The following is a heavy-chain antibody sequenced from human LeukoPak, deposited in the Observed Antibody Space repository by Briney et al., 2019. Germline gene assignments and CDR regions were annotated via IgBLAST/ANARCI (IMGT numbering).Heavy chain of an antibody. CDR1: GFTFSSYG. CDR2: IRYDGSNK. Sequence: GGSLRLSCAASGFTFSSYGMHWVRQAPGKGLEWVAFIRYDGSNKYYADSVKGRFTISRDNAKNSLYLQMNSLRAEDTAVYYCARHFCSSTSCSNWGQGTLVTVSS. J-gene: IGHJ4*02. D-gene: IGHD2-2*01. CDR3: ARHFCSSTSCSN. V-gene: IGHV3-30*02.